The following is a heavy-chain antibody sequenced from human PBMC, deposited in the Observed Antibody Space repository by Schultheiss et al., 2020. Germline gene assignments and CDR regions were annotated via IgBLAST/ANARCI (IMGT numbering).Heavy chain of an antibody. CDR2: ISSSSSYI. D-gene: IGHD3-10*01. CDR3: AKDITYGSARPREGYYYGMDV. V-gene: IGHV3-21*04. Sequence: GESLKISCAASGFTFSSYSMNWVRQAPGKGLEWVSSISSSSSYIYYADSVKGRFTISRDNAKNSLYLQMNSLRAEDTALYYCAKDITYGSARPREGYYYGMDVWGQGTTVTVSS. CDR1: GFTFSSYS. J-gene: IGHJ6*02.